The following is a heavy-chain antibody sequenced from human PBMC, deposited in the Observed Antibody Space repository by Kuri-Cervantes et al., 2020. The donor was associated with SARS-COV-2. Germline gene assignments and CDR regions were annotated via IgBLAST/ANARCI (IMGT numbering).Heavy chain of an antibody. V-gene: IGHV4-39*07. D-gene: IGHD2-21*02. CDR3: ARAYCGGDCYSWRGRGGYYFDY. J-gene: IGHJ4*02. CDR1: GGSISSSSYY. Sequence: SETLSLTCTVSGGSISSSSYYWGWIRQPPGKGLEWIGSIYYSGSTYYNPSLKSRVTISVDTSKNQFSLKLSSVTAADTAVYYCARAYCGGDCYSWRGRGGYYFDYWGQGTLVTVSS. CDR2: IYYSGST.